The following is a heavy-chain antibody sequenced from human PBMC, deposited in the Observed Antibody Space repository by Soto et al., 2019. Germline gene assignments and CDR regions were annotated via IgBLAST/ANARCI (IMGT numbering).Heavy chain of an antibody. CDR2: ISAYNGNT. Sequence: ASVKVSCKASGYTFTIYGISCVLQSPLQGLEWMGWISAYNGNTNYAQKLQGRVTMTTDTSTSTAYMELRSLRSDDTAVYYCARKASCGGDCYDYWGQGTLVTVSS. J-gene: IGHJ4*02. V-gene: IGHV1-18*04. CDR1: GYTFTIYG. D-gene: IGHD2-21*01. CDR3: ARKASCGGDCYDY.